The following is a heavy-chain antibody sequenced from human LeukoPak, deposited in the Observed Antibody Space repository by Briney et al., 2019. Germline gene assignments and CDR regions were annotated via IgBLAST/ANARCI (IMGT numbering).Heavy chain of an antibody. J-gene: IGHJ4*02. CDR3: ARVRAVPKRFVTMVRGVKNEYYFDY. CDR1: GFTFSDYY. CDR2: IIVSGGTP. Sequence: PGGSLRLSCGASGFTFSDYYISWIRQAPGKGLEWVSYIIVSGGTPYYADSVKGRFTISRDNAKNSLYLQMNSLRAEDTAVYYCARVRAVPKRFVTMVRGVKNEYYFDYWGQGILVTVSS. V-gene: IGHV3-11*04. D-gene: IGHD3-10*01.